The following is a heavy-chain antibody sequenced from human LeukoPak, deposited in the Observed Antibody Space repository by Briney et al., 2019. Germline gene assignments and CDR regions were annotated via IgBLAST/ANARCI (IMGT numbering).Heavy chain of an antibody. CDR1: GGSISSSSYY. CDR3: AREPYVGAHDDY. D-gene: IGHD1-26*01. Sequence: PSETLSLTCTVSGGSISSSSYYWGWIRQPPGKGLEWIGSIYYSGSTYYNPSLKSRVTISVDTSKNQFSLKLSSVTAADTAVYYCAREPYVGAHDDYWGQGTLVTVSS. J-gene: IGHJ4*02. V-gene: IGHV4-39*07. CDR2: IYYSGST.